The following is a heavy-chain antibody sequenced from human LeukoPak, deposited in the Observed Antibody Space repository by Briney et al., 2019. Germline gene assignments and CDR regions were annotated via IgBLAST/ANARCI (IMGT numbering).Heavy chain of an antibody. J-gene: IGHJ5*02. D-gene: IGHD6-19*01. Sequence: PGGSLRLSCAASGFTFGSYAMTWVRQAPGKGLEWVSSIDASGGSKYYADSVKGRFTISRDNSKNTFYLQMNTLRADDTAVYYCAKGSGSGWYGWFAPWGQGTLVTVSS. V-gene: IGHV3-23*01. CDR2: IDASGGSK. CDR1: GFTFGSYA. CDR3: AKGSGSGWYGWFAP.